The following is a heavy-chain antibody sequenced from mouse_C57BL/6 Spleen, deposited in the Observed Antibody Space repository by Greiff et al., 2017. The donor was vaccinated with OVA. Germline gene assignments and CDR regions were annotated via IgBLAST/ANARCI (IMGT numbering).Heavy chain of an antibody. CDR1: GYTFTDYN. V-gene: IGHV1-22*01. D-gene: IGHD2-1*01. Sequence: VQLQQSGPELVKPGASVKMSCKASGYTFTDYNMHWVKQSHGKSLEWIGYINPNNGGTSYNQKFKGKATLTVNKSSSTAYMELRSLTSEDSAVYYRARDYYGNSYWYFDVWGTGTTVTVSS. CDR2: INPNNGGT. J-gene: IGHJ1*03. CDR3: ARDYYGNSYWYFDV.